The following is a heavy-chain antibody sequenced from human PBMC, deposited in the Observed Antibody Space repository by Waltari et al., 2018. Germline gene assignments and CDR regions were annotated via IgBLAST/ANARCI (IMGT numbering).Heavy chain of an antibody. CDR2: IYHSGST. CDR1: GYSISSGYY. Sequence: QVQLQESGPGLVKPSETLSLTCAVSGYSISSGYYWGWIRQPPGKGLEWIGRIYHSGSTYYNPALKSRVTIAVDTSKNQFSLKLSAVTAADTAVYYCARGSGSGVFDYWGQGTLVTVSS. J-gene: IGHJ4*02. CDR3: ARGSGSGVFDY. V-gene: IGHV4-38-2*01. D-gene: IGHD3-10*01.